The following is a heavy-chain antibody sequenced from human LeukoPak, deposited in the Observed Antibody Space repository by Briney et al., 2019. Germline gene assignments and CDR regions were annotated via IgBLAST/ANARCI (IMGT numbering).Heavy chain of an antibody. V-gene: IGHV3-23*01. CDR1: GFTFSGYA. D-gene: IGHD2-2*01. CDR3: ARGDTPTYCSTATCYLLDY. J-gene: IGHJ4*02. CDR2: ISGSGSST. Sequence: GGSLRLSCAASGFTFSGYAMGWVRQAPGKGLEWVSVISGSGSSTYHADSVKGRFTISRDNSKNTLYLQMNSLRAEDTAVYYCARGDTPTYCSTATCYLLDYWGQGTLVTVSS.